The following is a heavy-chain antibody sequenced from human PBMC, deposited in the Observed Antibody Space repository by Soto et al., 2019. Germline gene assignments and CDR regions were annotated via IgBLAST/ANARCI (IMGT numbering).Heavy chain of an antibody. V-gene: IGHV4-4*02. CDR1: GTSVFGANW. CDR3: ARSGPCGSDDN. Sequence: QVQLQESGPGLVNPLETLSLTCTVSGTSVFGANWWGWVRQPPGKGLEWIGEIHSSGNTGYSPSLNGTVTISVDMSKNESSLQLTSVTAADTAAYYCARSGPCGSDDNWGQGTLVTVSS. CDR2: IHSSGNT. D-gene: IGHD2-21*01. J-gene: IGHJ4*02.